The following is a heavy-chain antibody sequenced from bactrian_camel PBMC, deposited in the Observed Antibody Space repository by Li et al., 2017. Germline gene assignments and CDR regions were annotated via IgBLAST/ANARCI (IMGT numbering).Heavy chain of an antibody. Sequence: LVESGGGSVEAGGSLRLSCATSGFTFSLWSIAWFRQAPGKEREGVATIATGGRNTDYAESVKGRFTISQDDASNILYLQMNNLKPEDTDMYYCAADQSGSWPPQPRWYHRWGQGTQVTVS. CDR1: GFTFSLWS. CDR2: IATGGRNT. V-gene: IGHV3S40*01. J-gene: IGHJ4*01. D-gene: IGHD3*01. CDR3: AADQSGSWPPQPRWYHR.